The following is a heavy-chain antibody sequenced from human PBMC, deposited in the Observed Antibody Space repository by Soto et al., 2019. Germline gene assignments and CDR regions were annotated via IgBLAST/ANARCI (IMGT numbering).Heavy chain of an antibody. J-gene: IGHJ5*02. CDR2: MSNGGGSTI. Sequence: EVQLVESGGGLVQPGGSLRLACSGSGFTFRDNGINWVRQAPGKWLELVSFMSNGGGSTIYYADSVKGRFTISRDDAKNSVYLQMHSLRAEDTALYYCARDIGYCSGGSCYAWFDPWGQGTLVTVSS. CDR1: GFTFRDNG. V-gene: IGHV3-48*01. CDR3: ARDIGYCSGGSCYAWFDP. D-gene: IGHD2-15*01.